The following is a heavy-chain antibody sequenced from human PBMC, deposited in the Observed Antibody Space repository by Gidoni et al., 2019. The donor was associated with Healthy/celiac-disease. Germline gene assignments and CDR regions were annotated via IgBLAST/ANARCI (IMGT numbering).Heavy chain of an antibody. CDR2: IYPGDSDT. Sequence: EVQLVQSGAEVKKPGESLKISCKGSGYSFTSYWIGWVRQMPGKGLEWMGIIYPGDSDTRYSPSFQGQVTISADKSISTAYLQWSSLKASDTAMYYCARREYCSSTSCYYYFDYWGQGTLVTVSS. CDR1: GYSFTSYW. D-gene: IGHD2-2*01. CDR3: ARREYCSSTSCYYYFDY. V-gene: IGHV5-51*03. J-gene: IGHJ4*02.